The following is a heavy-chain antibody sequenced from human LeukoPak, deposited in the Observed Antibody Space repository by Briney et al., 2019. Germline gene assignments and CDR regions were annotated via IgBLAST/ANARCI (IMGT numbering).Heavy chain of an antibody. Sequence: GSLRLSCAASGFTFSSYWMSWVRQAPGKGLEWVANIKQDGSEKYYVDSVKGRFTISRDNAKNSLYLQMNSLRAEDTAVYYCARDCCGGDCCIFDYWGQGTLVTVSS. D-gene: IGHD2-21*02. J-gene: IGHJ4*02. CDR2: IKQDGSEK. V-gene: IGHV3-7*01. CDR1: GFTFSSYW. CDR3: ARDCCGGDCCIFDY.